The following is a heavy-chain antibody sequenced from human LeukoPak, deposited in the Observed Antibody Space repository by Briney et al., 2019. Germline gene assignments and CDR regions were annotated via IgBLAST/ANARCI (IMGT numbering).Heavy chain of an antibody. CDR1: GGSISSGSYY. J-gene: IGHJ5*02. CDR3: ARDFSNWFDP. Sequence: PSQTLSLTCTVSGGSISSGSYYWSWIRQPAGKGLEWIGRIYTSGSTYYNPSLKSRVTISVDTSKNQFSLKLSSVTAADTAVYYCARDFSNWFDPWGQGTLVTVSS. V-gene: IGHV4-61*02. CDR2: IYTSGST.